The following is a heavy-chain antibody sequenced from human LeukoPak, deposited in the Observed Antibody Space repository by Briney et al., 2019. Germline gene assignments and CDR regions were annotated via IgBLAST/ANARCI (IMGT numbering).Heavy chain of an antibody. CDR3: AKGGGSTFDN. CDR1: GFTFSNYA. D-gene: IGHD3-10*01. Sequence: GGSLRLSCAASGFTFSNYAMSWVRQAPGKGLEWVSSISDTGGATYYAESVKGRFTISRENARNTFYLQLTSPRDEDTALYYCAKGGGSTFDNWGQGILVTVSS. CDR2: ISDTGGAT. J-gene: IGHJ4*02. V-gene: IGHV3-23*01.